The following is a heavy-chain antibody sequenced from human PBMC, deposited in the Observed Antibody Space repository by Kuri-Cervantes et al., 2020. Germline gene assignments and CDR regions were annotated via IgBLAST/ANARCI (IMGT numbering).Heavy chain of an antibody. CDR2: ISYDGSNK. Sequence: GGSLRLSCAASGFTFSSYAMHWVRQAPGKGLEWVAVISYDGSNKYYADSVKGRFTISRDNSKNTLYLQMNSLRAEDTAVYYCARDSGPTVGSDYWGQGTLVTVSS. V-gene: IGHV3-30-3*01. D-gene: IGHD1-26*01. J-gene: IGHJ4*02. CDR1: GFTFSSYA. CDR3: ARDSGPTVGSDY.